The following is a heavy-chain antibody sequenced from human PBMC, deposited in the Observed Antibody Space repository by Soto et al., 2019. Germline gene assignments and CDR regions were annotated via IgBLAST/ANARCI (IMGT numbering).Heavy chain of an antibody. CDR1: VFTLSNFA. Sequence: GALRLSCATSVFTLSNFAMSWVRQAPGKGLEWVSVVSGSGVTTKYADSVKGRFIISKDTPQNTLSLQMHSLRVEDTGVYYCVKGRPRGLNNGNFDFWGQGTLVTVSS. D-gene: IGHD3-10*01. CDR3: VKGRPRGLNNGNFDF. CDR2: VSGSGVTT. V-gene: IGHV3-23*01. J-gene: IGHJ4*02.